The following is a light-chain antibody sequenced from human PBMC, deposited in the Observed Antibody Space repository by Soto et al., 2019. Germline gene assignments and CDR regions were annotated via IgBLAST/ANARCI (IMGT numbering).Light chain of an antibody. Sequence: IVMTQSPATLSVSPGESATLSCRAGQHIFYNVAWYQHRPGQAPRLLIYRASTRAPGVPARFSGSGSGTEFTLTLSSLQPDDVAVYSCLQYHNLWAFGQGTKLEI. V-gene: IGKV3-15*01. CDR2: RAS. J-gene: IGKJ2*01. CDR3: LQYHNLWA. CDR1: QHIFYN.